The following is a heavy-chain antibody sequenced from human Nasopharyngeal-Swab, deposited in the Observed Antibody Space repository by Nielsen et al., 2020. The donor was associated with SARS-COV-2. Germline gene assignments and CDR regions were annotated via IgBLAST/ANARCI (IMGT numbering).Heavy chain of an antibody. D-gene: IGHD1-1*01. CDR1: GFTFSTYY. CDR2: IEQHGSAT. Sequence: GESLKISCVVSGFTFSTYYMGWVRQAPGQGLEWVAHIEQHGSATIYVDSVKGRFTISRDNAKNSLYLQMNSLRAEDTAVYYCARWNFAFDYWGQGTVVTVSS. CDR3: ARWNFAFDY. V-gene: IGHV3-7*01. J-gene: IGHJ4*02.